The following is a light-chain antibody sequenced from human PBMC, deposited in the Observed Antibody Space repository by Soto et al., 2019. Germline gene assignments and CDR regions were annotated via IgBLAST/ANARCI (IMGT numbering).Light chain of an antibody. CDR3: QQYNRWPFT. CDR2: GAS. V-gene: IGKV3-20*01. J-gene: IGKJ3*01. CDR1: QSVSSSY. Sequence: EIVLTQSPGTLSLSPGERATLSCRASQSVSSSYLAWHQQKPGQAPRLLIYGASSRATGIPDRFSGSGSGTDFTLTISSLQSGDFAVYYCQQYNRWPFTFGPGTKVDIK.